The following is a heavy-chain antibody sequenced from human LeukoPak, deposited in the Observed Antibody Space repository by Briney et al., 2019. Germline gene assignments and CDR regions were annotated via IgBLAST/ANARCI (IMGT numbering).Heavy chain of an antibody. D-gene: IGHD3-10*01. CDR1: GGSISSYY. Sequence: PSETLSLTCTVSGGSISSYYWSWIRQPPGKGLEWIGYIYYSGSTNYNPSLKSRVTISVDTSKNQFSLKLSSVTAADTAVYYCARLTMVRGAYIPHFDYWGQGTLVTVSS. CDR3: ARLTMVRGAYIPHFDY. J-gene: IGHJ4*02. CDR2: IYYSGST. V-gene: IGHV4-59*08.